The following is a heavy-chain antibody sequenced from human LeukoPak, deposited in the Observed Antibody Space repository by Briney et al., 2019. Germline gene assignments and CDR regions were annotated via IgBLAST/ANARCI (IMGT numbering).Heavy chain of an antibody. CDR2: IVSDGSNT. J-gene: IGHJ4*02. V-gene: IGHV3-74*01. CDR3: ARGRPHGNDY. D-gene: IGHD4-23*01. Sequence: PGGSLRLSCAASGFTFSSYWMNWVRQVPGKGLVWVSRIVSDGSNTNYADSVKGRFTISRDNAKNTLCLQMNSLRVEDTAVYYCARGRPHGNDYWGQGTLVTVSS. CDR1: GFTFSSYW.